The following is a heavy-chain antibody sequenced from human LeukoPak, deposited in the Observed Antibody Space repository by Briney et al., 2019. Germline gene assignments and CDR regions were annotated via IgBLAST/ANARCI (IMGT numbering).Heavy chain of an antibody. CDR2: MNPNSGNT. V-gene: IGHV1-8*03. CDR1: GYTFTSYD. CDR3: ARDGIAALGSGWFDP. Sequence: ASVKVSCKASGYTFTSYDINWVRQATGQGLEWMGWMNPNSGNTGYAQKFQGRVTITADESTSTAYMELSSLRSEDTAVYYCARDGIAALGSGWFDPWGQGTLVTVSS. D-gene: IGHD6-6*01. J-gene: IGHJ5*02.